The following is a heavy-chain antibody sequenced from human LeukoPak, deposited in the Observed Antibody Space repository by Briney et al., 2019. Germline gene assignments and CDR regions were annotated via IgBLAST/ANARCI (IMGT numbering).Heavy chain of an antibody. Sequence: SQTLSLTCAVSGGSISSGGYSWSWIRQPPGKGLEWIGYIYHSGGTYYNPSLKSRVTISVDRSKNQFSLKLSSVTAADTAVYYCARARGDPVYDSSGYYYFDYWGQGTLVTVSS. CDR2: IYHSGGT. CDR1: GGSISSGGYS. V-gene: IGHV4-30-2*01. CDR3: ARARGDPVYDSSGYYYFDY. D-gene: IGHD3-22*01. J-gene: IGHJ4*02.